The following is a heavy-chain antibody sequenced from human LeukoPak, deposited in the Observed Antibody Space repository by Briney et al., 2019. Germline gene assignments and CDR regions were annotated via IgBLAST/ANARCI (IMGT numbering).Heavy chain of an antibody. CDR3: ASGYSYGRYYFDY. J-gene: IGHJ4*02. Sequence: GESLKISRKASGYKFTSYWIAWVRQMPGKGLEWMGIIYPGDSDTRYSPSFQGQVTISADKSISTAYLQWSSLKASDTAMYYCASGYSYGRYYFDYWGQGTLVTVSS. CDR2: IYPGDSDT. D-gene: IGHD5-18*01. CDR1: GYKFTSYW. V-gene: IGHV5-51*01.